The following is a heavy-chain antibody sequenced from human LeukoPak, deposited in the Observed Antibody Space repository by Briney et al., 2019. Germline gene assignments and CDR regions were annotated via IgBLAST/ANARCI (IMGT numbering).Heavy chain of an antibody. Sequence: PGGSLRLSCAASGFTFSSYTMNWVCQAPGKGLEWVSYISSDSGAIYYADSVKGRFTISRDNAQKSLYLQMNSLRAEDTAVYYCARELAYWGQGALVTVSS. J-gene: IGHJ4*02. CDR3: ARELAY. CDR2: ISSDSGAI. CDR1: GFTFSSYT. V-gene: IGHV3-48*01.